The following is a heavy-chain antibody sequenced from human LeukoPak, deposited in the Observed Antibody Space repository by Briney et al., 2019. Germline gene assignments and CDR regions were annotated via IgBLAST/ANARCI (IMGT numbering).Heavy chain of an antibody. CDR3: ARDAPQVPAAGVLAS. CDR1: GFTVSDNY. D-gene: IGHD6-13*01. J-gene: IGHJ5*02. Sequence: GGSLGLSCAASGFTVSDNYMSWVRQAPGKGLEWVSVMYSRGDTYYANSVKGRFTFSRDISKNTVYLQMKGLRTEDTAMYYCARDAPQVPAAGVLASWGQGTLVIVSS. CDR2: MYSRGDT. V-gene: IGHV3-53*01.